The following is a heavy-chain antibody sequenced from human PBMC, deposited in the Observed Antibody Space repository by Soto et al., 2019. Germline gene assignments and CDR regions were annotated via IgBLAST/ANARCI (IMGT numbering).Heavy chain of an antibody. CDR3: ARLVGYYAPLDV. CDR1: GYTFTSYA. CDR2: INAGNGNT. D-gene: IGHD3-3*01. Sequence: ASVKVSCKASGYTFTSYAMHWVHQAPGQRLEWMGWINAGNGNTKYSQKFQGRVTITRDTSASTAYMELSSLRSEDTAVYYCARLVGYYAPLDVWGQGTTVTVSS. V-gene: IGHV1-3*01. J-gene: IGHJ6*02.